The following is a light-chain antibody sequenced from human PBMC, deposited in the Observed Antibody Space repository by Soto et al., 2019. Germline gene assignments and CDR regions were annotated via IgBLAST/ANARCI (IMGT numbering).Light chain of an antibody. CDR2: DAS. J-gene: IGKJ5*01. CDR3: QQYENLPT. CDR1: QGIYSW. V-gene: IGKV1-33*01. Sequence: DIQVTQSPSSVWAALGDRVTITFRASQGIYSWLAWYQQKSGRAPKLLIYDASNLEAGVPSRFRGSGSGTDFTFTISRLQTEDIATYYCQQYENLPTFGQGTRLEIK.